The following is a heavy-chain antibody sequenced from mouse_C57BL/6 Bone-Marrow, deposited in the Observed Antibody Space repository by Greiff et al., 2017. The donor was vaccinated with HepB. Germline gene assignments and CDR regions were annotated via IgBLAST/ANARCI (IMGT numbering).Heavy chain of an antibody. CDR3: ERLGYDRFAY. CDR1: GYTFTSYG. Sequence: QVQLQQSGAELARPGASVKLSCKASGYTFTSYGISWVKQRTGQGLEWIGEIYPRSGNTYYNEKFKGKATLTADKSSSTAYMELRSLTSEASAVYFCERLGYDRFAYWGQGTLVTVSA. D-gene: IGHD2-12*01. J-gene: IGHJ3*01. CDR2: IYPRSGNT. V-gene: IGHV1-81*01.